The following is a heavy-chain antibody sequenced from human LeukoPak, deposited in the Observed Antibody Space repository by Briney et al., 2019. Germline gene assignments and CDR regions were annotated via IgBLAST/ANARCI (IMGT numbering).Heavy chain of an antibody. Sequence: SVKVSCKASGGTFSSYAISWVRQAPGQGLEWMGGIIPIFGTANYAQKFQGRVTITADESTSTAYMELSSLRSEDTAVYYCARDRPTYYYDSSGYYSAEYFQHWGQGTLVTVSS. CDR1: GGTFSSYA. CDR2: IIPIFGTA. CDR3: ARDRPTYYYDSSGYYSAEYFQH. D-gene: IGHD3-22*01. V-gene: IGHV1-69*13. J-gene: IGHJ1*01.